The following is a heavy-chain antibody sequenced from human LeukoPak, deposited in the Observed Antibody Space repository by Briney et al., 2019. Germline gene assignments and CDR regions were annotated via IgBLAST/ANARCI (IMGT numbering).Heavy chain of an antibody. J-gene: IGHJ4*02. CDR3: AKQPHYYGSGSYFDY. V-gene: IGHV3-23*01. D-gene: IGHD3-10*01. Sequence: GGSLRLSCAASGFTFSSYAMSWVRQAPGKGLEWVSAISGSGGSTYYADSVKGRFTISRDNPKNTLYLQMSSLRAEDTAVYYCAKQPHYYGSGSYFDYWGQGTLVTVSS. CDR1: GFTFSSYA. CDR2: ISGSGGST.